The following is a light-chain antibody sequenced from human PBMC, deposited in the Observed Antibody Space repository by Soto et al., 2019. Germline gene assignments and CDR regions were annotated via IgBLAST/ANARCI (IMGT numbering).Light chain of an antibody. CDR1: QSISVW. CDR3: QQYNTYLIT. V-gene: IGKV1-5*03. CDR2: KAS. J-gene: IGKJ5*01. Sequence: IQMTQSPSTLSASVGDRVTITCRASQSISVWLAWYQQKPGKAPKLLIYKASSLESGVPSRFSGSGSGTEFTLTIRSLQPDDFATYYCQQYNTYLITFGQGTRLEIK.